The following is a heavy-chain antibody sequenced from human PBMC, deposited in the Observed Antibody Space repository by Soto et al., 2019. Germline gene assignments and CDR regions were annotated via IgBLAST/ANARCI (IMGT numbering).Heavy chain of an antibody. V-gene: IGHV3-23*01. CDR1: EITFSAYA. CDR2: ISANTMGT. CDR3: AKSRGGTYLVDH. Sequence: EVQLSESGGGVAQPGGSLRLSCAASEITFSAYAMGWVRQTPGKGLEWVSGISANTMGTYYADSVKGRFTVSRDNSNNILYLQMNFLRAEDTDLYYCAKSRGGTYLVDHWGQGTMVTVSS. D-gene: IGHD1-26*01. J-gene: IGHJ4*02.